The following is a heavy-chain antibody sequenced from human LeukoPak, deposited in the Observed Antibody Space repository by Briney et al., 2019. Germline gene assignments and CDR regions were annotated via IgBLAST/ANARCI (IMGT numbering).Heavy chain of an antibody. D-gene: IGHD3-9*01. V-gene: IGHV4-31*03. Sequence: PSETLSLTCTVSGGSISSGGYYWSWIRQHPGKGLEWIGYIYYSGSPDYNPSLKSRFTMSVDTSKNQFSLKLSSVTAADTAVYYCASADYDMAFDIWGQGTMVTVSS. CDR1: GGSISSGGYY. CDR3: ASADYDMAFDI. J-gene: IGHJ3*02. CDR2: IYYSGSP.